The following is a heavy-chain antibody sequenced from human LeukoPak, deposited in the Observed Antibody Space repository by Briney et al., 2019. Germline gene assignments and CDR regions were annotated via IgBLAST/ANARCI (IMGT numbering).Heavy chain of an antibody. J-gene: IGHJ4*02. V-gene: IGHV3-74*01. CDR3: ASGTLLWFGDSDNY. Sequence: PGGSLRLSCAASGFTFSSYWMHWVRQAPGKGLVWVSRINSDGSSTSYADSVKGRFTISRDNAKNTLYLQMNSLRAEDTAVYYCASGTLLWFGDSDNYWGQGTLVTVSS. CDR2: INSDGSST. CDR1: GFTFSSYW. D-gene: IGHD3-10*01.